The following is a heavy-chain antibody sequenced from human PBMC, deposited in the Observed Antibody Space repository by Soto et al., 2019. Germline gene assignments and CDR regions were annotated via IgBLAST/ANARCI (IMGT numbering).Heavy chain of an antibody. CDR3: ASLDSSGWYLDY. CDR1: GGSFSDYY. J-gene: IGHJ4*02. Sequence: QVQLQQWGAGLLKPSETLSLTCAVYGGSFSDYYWSWIRQPPWKGLEWIGEINHSGSTNYNPSLKSRVTISVDTSKNQFSLKLSSVTAADTAVYYCASLDSSGWYLDYWGQGTLVTVSS. CDR2: INHSGST. D-gene: IGHD6-19*01. V-gene: IGHV4-34*01.